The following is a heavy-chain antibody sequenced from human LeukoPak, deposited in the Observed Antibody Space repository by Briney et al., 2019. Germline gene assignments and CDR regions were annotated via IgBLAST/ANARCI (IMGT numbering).Heavy chain of an antibody. CDR2: MNPNSGNT. CDR3: ARSALIREVITNNY. J-gene: IGHJ4*02. Sequence: ASVKVSCKASGYTFTSYDINWVRQAPGQGLEWVGWMNPNSGNTGYAQKFQGRVTMTRNTSISTAYMELGSLRSEDTAGYYCARSALIREVITNNYWARGTLVTVSP. V-gene: IGHV1-8*01. D-gene: IGHD3-10*01. CDR1: GYTFTSYD.